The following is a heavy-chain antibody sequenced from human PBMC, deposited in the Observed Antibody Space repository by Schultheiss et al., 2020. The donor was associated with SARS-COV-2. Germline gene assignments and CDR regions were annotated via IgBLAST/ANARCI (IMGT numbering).Heavy chain of an antibody. CDR3: ARAGYEGPFDC. Sequence: GSLRLSCTVSGGSISSSSYYWGWIRQPPGKGLEWIGSIYHSGSTYYNPSLKSRVTISVDTSKNQFSLKLSSVTAADTAVYYCARAGYEGPFDCWGQGTLVTVSS. J-gene: IGHJ4*02. D-gene: IGHD5-12*01. CDR2: IYHSGST. CDR1: GGSISSSSYY. V-gene: IGHV4-39*01.